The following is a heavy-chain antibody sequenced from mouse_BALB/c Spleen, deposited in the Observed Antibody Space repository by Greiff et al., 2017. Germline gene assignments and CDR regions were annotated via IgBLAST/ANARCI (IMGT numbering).Heavy chain of an antibody. CDR3: ARDRYDAMDY. CDR2: IYPGDGDT. Sequence: QVQLQQSGPELVKPGASVKISCKASGYAFSSSWLNWVKQRPGQGLEWIGRIYPGDGDTNYNGKFKGKATLTADKSSSTAYMQLSSLTSVDSAVYVCARDRYDAMDYWGQGTSVTVSS. V-gene: IGHV1-82*01. CDR1: GYAFSSSW. D-gene: IGHD2-14*01. J-gene: IGHJ4*01.